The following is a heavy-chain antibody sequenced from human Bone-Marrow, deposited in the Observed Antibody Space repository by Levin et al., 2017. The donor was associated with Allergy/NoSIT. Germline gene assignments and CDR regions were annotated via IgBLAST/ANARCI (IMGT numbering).Heavy chain of an antibody. CDR3: TRDDLLDSNMDV. CDR2: INPDSGGT. D-gene: IGHD4-11*01. V-gene: IGHV1-2*02. Sequence: ASVKVSCKASGYTFTAYYIHWVRQAPGQGLEWMGWINPDSGGTNYAQRFKGRVTMTRDTSISTVKMELSRLRSDDTALYFCTRDDLLDSNMDVWGQGTKVTVSS. CDR1: GYTFTAYY. J-gene: IGHJ6*02.